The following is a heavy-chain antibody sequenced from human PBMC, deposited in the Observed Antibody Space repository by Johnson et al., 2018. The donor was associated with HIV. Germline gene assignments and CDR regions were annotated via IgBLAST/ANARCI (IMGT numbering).Heavy chain of an antibody. Sequence: SGFTFSSYGMHWVRQAPGKGLEWVAFIRYDGSNKYYADSVKGRFTISRDNSKNTLYLQMNSLKTEDTAVYYCTRHPPAVVPAATTDAFDIWGQGTMVTVSS. J-gene: IGHJ3*02. V-gene: IGHV3-33*01. CDR2: IRYDGSNK. D-gene: IGHD2-2*01. CDR3: TRHPPAVVPAATTDAFDI. CDR1: GFTFSSYG.